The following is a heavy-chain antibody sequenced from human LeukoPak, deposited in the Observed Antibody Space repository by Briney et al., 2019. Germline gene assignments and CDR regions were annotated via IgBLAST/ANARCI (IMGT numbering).Heavy chain of an antibody. D-gene: IGHD2-15*01. CDR2: IYTSGST. V-gene: IGHV4-4*07. Sequence: SETLSLTCTVSGGSISSYYWSWIRQPAGKGLEWIGRIYTSGSTNYNPSLKSRVTMSVDTSKNQFSLKLSSVTAADTAVYYCARFGYVGYCSGGSCYGMDVWGQGTTVTVSS. CDR1: GGSISSYY. J-gene: IGHJ6*02. CDR3: ARFGYVGYCSGGSCYGMDV.